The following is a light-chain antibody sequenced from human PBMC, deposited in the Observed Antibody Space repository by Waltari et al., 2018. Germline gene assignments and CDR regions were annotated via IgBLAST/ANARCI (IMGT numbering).Light chain of an antibody. J-gene: IGKJ1*01. CDR1: QSVGRS. CDR3: QKYVNLPAT. CDR2: DAS. V-gene: IGKV3-20*01. Sequence: IVLTQSPGTLSLSQGERATLSCRASQSVGRSLAWYHKNTGQAPRLLIYDASSRATAIPDRFSGSGSGTDFSLTISRLEPEDFAVYYCQKYVNLPATFGQGTTVEIK.